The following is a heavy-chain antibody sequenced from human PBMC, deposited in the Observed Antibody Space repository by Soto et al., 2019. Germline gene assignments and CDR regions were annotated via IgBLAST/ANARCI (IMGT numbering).Heavy chain of an antibody. J-gene: IGHJ4*02. CDR2: IYHSGSS. CDR1: GGSISTSDW. Sequence: QVQLQESGPGLVKPSETLSLTCAVSGGSISTSDWWSWVRQPPGKGLEWIGEIYHSGSSNYNPSLKSRVTISVAKSNNQFSLKLPSVTAADTAVYYCARGLAATGYQWGQGTLVTVSS. V-gene: IGHV4-4*02. CDR3: ARGLAATGYQ. D-gene: IGHD6-13*01.